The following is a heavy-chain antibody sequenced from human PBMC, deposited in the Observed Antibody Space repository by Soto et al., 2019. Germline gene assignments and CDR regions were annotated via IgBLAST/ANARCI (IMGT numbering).Heavy chain of an antibody. V-gene: IGHV1-2*02. D-gene: IGHD3-22*01. CDR2: INPNSGDT. Sequence: ASVKVSCKASGYTFTGYYMHWVRQAPGQGLEWMGWINPNSGDTSYAQKFQGRVTMTRDTSISTTYMELSRLRSGDTAVYFCAREGAYDSSGYSDYWGQGTLVTVSS. CDR1: GYTFTGYY. CDR3: AREGAYDSSGYSDY. J-gene: IGHJ4*02.